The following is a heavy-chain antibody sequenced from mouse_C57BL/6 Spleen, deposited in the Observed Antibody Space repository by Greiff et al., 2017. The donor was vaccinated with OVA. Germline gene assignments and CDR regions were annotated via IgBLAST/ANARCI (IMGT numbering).Heavy chain of an antibody. V-gene: IGHV3-6*01. J-gene: IGHJ1*03. Sequence: EVQLQESGPGLVKPSQSLSLTCSVTGYSITSGYYWNWIRQFPGNKLEWMGYISYDGSNNYNPSLKNRISITRDTSKNLFFLKLNSVTTEDTATYYCAREGYDERYFDVWGTGTTVTVSS. CDR2: ISYDGSN. CDR1: GYSITSGYY. CDR3: AREGYDERYFDV. D-gene: IGHD2-2*01.